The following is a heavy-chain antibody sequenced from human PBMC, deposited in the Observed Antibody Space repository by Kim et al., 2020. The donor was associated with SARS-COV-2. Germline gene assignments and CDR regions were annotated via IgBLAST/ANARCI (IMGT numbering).Heavy chain of an antibody. CDR2: INHSGST. V-gene: IGHV4-34*01. D-gene: IGHD3-3*01. J-gene: IGHJ6*03. Sequence: SETLSLTCAVYGGSFSGYYWSWIRQPPGKGLEWIGEINHSGSTNYNPSLKSRVTISVDTSKNQFSLKLSSVTAADTAVYYCARARFLGGSYYMDVWGKGTTVTVSS. CDR3: ARARFLGGSYYMDV. CDR1: GGSFSGYY.